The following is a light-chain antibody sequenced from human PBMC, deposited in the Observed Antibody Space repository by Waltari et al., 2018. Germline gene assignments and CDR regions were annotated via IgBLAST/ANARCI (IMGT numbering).Light chain of an antibody. CDR2: AAS. CDR1: QSISSY. V-gene: IGKV1-39*01. CDR3: QQRYSTPWT. Sequence: DIQMTQSPSSLSASVAARVTITCRASQSISSYLNWYQQKPGKAPKLLIYAASSLQSGVPSRFSGSGSGTDFTLTISRLQPEDFATYYCQQRYSTPWTFGQGTKVEIK. J-gene: IGKJ1*01.